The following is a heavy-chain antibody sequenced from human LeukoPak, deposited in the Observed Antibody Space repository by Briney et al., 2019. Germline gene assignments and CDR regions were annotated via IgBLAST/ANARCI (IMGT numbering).Heavy chain of an antibody. CDR3: AREFQTLNYYDSSGYRYYYYGMDV. J-gene: IGHJ6*02. Sequence: GGSLRLSCAASGFTFSSYSMNWVRQAPGKGLEWVSSISSSSSYIYYADSVKGRFTISRDNAKNSLYLQMNSLRAEDTAVYYCAREFQTLNYYDSSGYRYYYYGMDVWGQGTTVTVSS. CDR1: GFTFSSYS. V-gene: IGHV3-21*01. CDR2: ISSSSSYI. D-gene: IGHD3-22*01.